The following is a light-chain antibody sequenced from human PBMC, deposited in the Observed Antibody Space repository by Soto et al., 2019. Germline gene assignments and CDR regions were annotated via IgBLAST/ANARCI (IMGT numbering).Light chain of an antibody. CDR2: DVS. V-gene: IGLV2-14*03. Sequence: QSALTQPASVSGSPGQSITISCTGTSSDVGGYNYVSWYQQHPGKAPKLMIYDVSNRPSGVSNRFSGSKSDNTASLTISGLQAEDEADYYCSSYTSSSTLDAFGGGTKVTVL. J-gene: IGLJ2*01. CDR3: SSYTSSSTLDA. CDR1: SSDVGGYNY.